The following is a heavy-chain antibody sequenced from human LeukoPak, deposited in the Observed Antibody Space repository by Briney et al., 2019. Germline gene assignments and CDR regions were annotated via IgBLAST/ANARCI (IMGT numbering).Heavy chain of an antibody. CDR2: ISYDGSNK. Sequence: GGSLRLSCAASGFTFSSYAMHWVRQAPGKGLEWVAVISYDGSNKYYADSVKGRFTMSRDNSKNTLYLQMNSLRAEDTAVYYCARSWYFDYWGQGTLVTVSS. V-gene: IGHV3-30-3*01. CDR1: GFTFSSYA. J-gene: IGHJ4*02. CDR3: ARSWYFDY.